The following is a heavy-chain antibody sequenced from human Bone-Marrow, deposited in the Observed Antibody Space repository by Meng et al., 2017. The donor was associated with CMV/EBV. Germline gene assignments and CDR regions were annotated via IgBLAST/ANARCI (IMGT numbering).Heavy chain of an antibody. CDR1: GFTFGAYW. V-gene: IGHV3-74*01. D-gene: IGHD2-21*01. CDR2: IDSDGRSR. J-gene: IGHJ4*02. CDR3: ARNKVVGPTLFDY. Sequence: GESLKISCVASGFTFGAYWMHWVRQAPGKGLAWVSRIDSDGRSRDYADSVKGRFTISRDNAKNSLFLQMHSLRDEDTAVYYCARNKVVGPTLFDYWGQGTLVTVSS.